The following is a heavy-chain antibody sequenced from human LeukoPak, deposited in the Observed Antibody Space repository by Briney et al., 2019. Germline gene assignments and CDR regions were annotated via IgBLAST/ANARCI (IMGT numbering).Heavy chain of an antibody. Sequence: GGSLRLSCSASGFTFSTYWMSWVRQTPGEGLEWVANIKEDGSEQYYVDSVKGRSTITRDNAKNLLYLQVNSLRAEDTAVYYCARDVSNSGWYEGTFDVWGQGPMVTVSS. CDR1: GFTFSTYW. CDR3: ARDVSNSGWYEGTFDV. J-gene: IGHJ3*01. CDR2: IKEDGSEQ. D-gene: IGHD6-19*01. V-gene: IGHV3-7*03.